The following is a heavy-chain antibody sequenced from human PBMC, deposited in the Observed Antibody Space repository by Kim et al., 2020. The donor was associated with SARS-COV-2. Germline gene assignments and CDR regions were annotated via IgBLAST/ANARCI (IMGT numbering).Heavy chain of an antibody. D-gene: IGHD6-13*01. CDR1: GFTVSSNY. V-gene: IGHV3-53*01. Sequence: GGSLRLSCAASGFTVSSNYMSWVRQAPGKGLEWVSVIYSGGSTYYADSVKGRFTISRDNSKNTLYLQMNSLRAEDTAVYYCARFWSGTIAADDYWGQGTLVTVSS. CDR3: ARFWSGTIAADDY. J-gene: IGHJ4*02. CDR2: IYSGGST.